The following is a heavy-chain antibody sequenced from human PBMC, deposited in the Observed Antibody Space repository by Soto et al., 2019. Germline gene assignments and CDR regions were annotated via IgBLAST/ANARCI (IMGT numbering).Heavy chain of an antibody. D-gene: IGHD4-17*01. V-gene: IGHV4-30-2*01. Sequence: SETLSLTCAVSGGSISSGGYSWSWIRQPPGKGLEWIGYIYHSGSTYYNPSLKSRVTISVDRSKNQFSLKLSSVTAADTAVYYCARGGPAVNFDYWGQGNLVTVSS. CDR1: GGSISSGGYS. CDR3: ARGGPAVNFDY. J-gene: IGHJ4*02. CDR2: IYHSGST.